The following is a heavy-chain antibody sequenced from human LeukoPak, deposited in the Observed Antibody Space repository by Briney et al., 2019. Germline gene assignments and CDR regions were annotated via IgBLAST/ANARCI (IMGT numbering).Heavy chain of an antibody. D-gene: IGHD3-10*01. CDR2: IIPIFGTA. V-gene: IGHV1-69*05. CDR3: ASVVLWFGELASYYMDV. CDR1: GGTFSCYA. J-gene: IGHJ6*03. Sequence: WASVKVSCKASGGTFSCYATSWVRQAPGQGLEWMGGIIPIFGTANYAQKFQGRVTITTDESTSTAYMELSSLRSEDTAVYYCASVVLWFGELASYYMDVWGKGTTVTVSS.